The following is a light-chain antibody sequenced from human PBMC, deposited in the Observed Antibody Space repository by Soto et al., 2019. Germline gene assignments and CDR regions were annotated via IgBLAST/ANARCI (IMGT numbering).Light chain of an antibody. J-gene: IGKJ1*01. Sequence: DIQMTQSPSTLSASVGERVTITCRASQSISSWLSWYQQKPVKAPKLLIYDACSLESGVPSRFSGSGSGTDFTLTISCLQSEDFATYYCQQYNSYSLWTFGQGTKVDIK. V-gene: IGKV1-5*01. CDR1: QSISSW. CDR3: QQYNSYSLWT. CDR2: DAC.